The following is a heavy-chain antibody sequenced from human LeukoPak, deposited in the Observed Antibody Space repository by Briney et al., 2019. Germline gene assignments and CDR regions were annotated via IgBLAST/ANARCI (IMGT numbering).Heavy chain of an antibody. CDR2: IHTSWTT. V-gene: IGHV4-4*07. D-gene: IGHD3-16*01. Sequence: PSETLSLTCTVSGGSMSSYYWSFIRQPAGKGLEWIGRIHTSWTTYYNPSLKSRVTMSVDTSRNQFSLRLTSVTAADTAVDYCARGDYYDGGGRNWFDPWGQGTLVTVSS. CDR1: GGSMSSYY. CDR3: ARGDYYDGGGRNWFDP. J-gene: IGHJ5*02.